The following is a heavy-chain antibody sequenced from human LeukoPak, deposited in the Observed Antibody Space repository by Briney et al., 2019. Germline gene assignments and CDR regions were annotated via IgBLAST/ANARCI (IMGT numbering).Heavy chain of an antibody. CDR3: ARDTRGYSYGSDY. CDR1: GFTFSSYW. V-gene: IGHV3-7*01. D-gene: IGHD5-18*01. J-gene: IGHJ4*02. CDR2: IKQDGSEK. Sequence: GGSLRLSCAASGFTFSSYWMSWVRQAPGKGLEWVANIKQDGSEKYYVDSVKGRFTISRENAKNSLYLQMNSLRAEDTAVYYCARDTRGYSYGSDYWGQGTLVTVSS.